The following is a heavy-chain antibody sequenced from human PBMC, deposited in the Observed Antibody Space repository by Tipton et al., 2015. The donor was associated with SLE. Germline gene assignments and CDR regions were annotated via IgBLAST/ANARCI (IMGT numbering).Heavy chain of an antibody. D-gene: IGHD6-19*01. V-gene: IGHV4-39*07. J-gene: IGHJ6*03. CDR3: ARGGDYYSSGWDYYYYYMDV. Sequence: TLSLTCTVSGGSISSSSYYWGWIRQPPGKGLEWIGSIYYSGSTYYNPSLKSRVTISVDTSKNQFSLKVRSVAAADTAVYYCARGGDYYSSGWDYYYYYMDVWGKGTTVTVSS. CDR2: IYYSGST. CDR1: GGSISSSSYY.